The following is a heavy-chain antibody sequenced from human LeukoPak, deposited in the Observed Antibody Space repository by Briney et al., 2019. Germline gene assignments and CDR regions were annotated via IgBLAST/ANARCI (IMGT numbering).Heavy chain of an antibody. Sequence: SETLSLTCAVYGGSFSGYYWSWIRQPPGKGLEWIGEINHSGSTNYNPSLKSRVTISVDTSKNQFSLKLSSVTAADTAVYYCARDTGYCRGGSCQNWFDPWGQGTLVTVSS. V-gene: IGHV4-34*01. CDR2: INHSGST. CDR3: ARDTGYCRGGSCQNWFDP. CDR1: GGSFSGYY. J-gene: IGHJ5*02. D-gene: IGHD2-15*01.